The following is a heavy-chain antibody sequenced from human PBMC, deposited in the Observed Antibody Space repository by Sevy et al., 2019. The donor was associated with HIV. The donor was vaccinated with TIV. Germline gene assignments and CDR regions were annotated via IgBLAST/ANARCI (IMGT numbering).Heavy chain of an antibody. D-gene: IGHD3-22*01. V-gene: IGHV1-2*02. CDR1: GYTFTGYY. CDR3: ARMGDYYDSSGYYPLKF. J-gene: IGHJ4*02. CDR2: INPNSGGT. Sequence: ASVKVSCKASGYTFTGYYIHWVRQAPGQGLEWMGWINPNSGGTYFAKRFQDSVTMTTDTSVNTAYMELRSLRFYDTAVYYCARMGDYYDSSGYYPLKFWGQGTLVTVSS.